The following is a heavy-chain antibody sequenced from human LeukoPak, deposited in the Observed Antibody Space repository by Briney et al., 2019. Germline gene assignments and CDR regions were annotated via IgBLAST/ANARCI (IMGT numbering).Heavy chain of an antibody. CDR3: AKDLAGSGSYSFDY. V-gene: IGHV3-23*01. D-gene: IGHD1-26*01. Sequence: GGSLRLSCAASGFTFSNYAMNWVRQAPGRGLEWVSAISGSGGSTYYADSVKGRCTISRDNSKNTLYLQMNSLRAEDTAVYYCAKDLAGSGSYSFDYWGQGTLVTVSS. J-gene: IGHJ4*02. CDR1: GFTFSNYA. CDR2: ISGSGGST.